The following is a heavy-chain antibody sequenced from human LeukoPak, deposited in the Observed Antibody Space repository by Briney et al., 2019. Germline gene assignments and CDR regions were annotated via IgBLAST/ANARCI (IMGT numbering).Heavy chain of an antibody. CDR1: GFIFYDYA. D-gene: IGHD1-14*01. Sequence: GGSLRLSCAASGFIFYDYAMSWVRQVPGKGLEWVSGISGSGGDTYYMDSVKGRFTISRQSSTSTLFLQMDSLKVEDTALYYCAILPILEVPGAKQNLDRWGQGTLVTVSS. CDR2: ISGSGGDT. CDR3: AILPILEVPGAKQNLDR. J-gene: IGHJ5*02. V-gene: IGHV3-23*01.